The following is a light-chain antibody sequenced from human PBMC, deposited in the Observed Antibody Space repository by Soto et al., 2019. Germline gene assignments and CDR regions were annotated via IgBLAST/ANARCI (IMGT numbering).Light chain of an antibody. J-gene: IGKJ4*01. CDR2: GAS. V-gene: IGKV3-20*01. Sequence: EIVLTQSPGTLSLSPGERATLSCRASQSVTSCYLAWYQQKPGQAPRLLISGASSRATGIPARFSGSGSGTDFTLTISRLEPEDFAVYYCQQYSNSRLTFGGGTKVEIK. CDR1: QSVTSCY. CDR3: QQYSNSRLT.